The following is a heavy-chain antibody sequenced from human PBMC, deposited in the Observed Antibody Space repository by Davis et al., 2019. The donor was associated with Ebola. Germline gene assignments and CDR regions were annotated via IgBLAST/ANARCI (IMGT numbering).Heavy chain of an antibody. Sequence: PGGSLRLSCTVFGGSISSSDYCWGWIRQPPGKELEWIGSICYNGNTYYKPSLKSRVTISVDTSKTQFSLKVNSVTAADTAVYYCAREIAAVNNHGMDVWGRGTAVSVSS. CDR2: ICYNGNT. V-gene: IGHV4-39*02. CDR1: GGSISSSDYC. CDR3: AREIAAVNNHGMDV. J-gene: IGHJ6*02. D-gene: IGHD6-25*01.